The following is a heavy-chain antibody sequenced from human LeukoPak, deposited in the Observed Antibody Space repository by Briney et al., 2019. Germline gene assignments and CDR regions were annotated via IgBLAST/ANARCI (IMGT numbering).Heavy chain of an antibody. CDR3: ARSIVVVTADMYYFDY. CDR2: IIPIFGTA. V-gene: IGHV1-69*05. J-gene: IGHJ4*02. D-gene: IGHD2-21*02. CDR1: GGTFSSHA. Sequence: ASVKVSCKASGGTFSSHAISWVRQAPGQGLEWMGGIIPIFGTANYAQKFQGRVTITTDESTSTAYMELSSLRSEDTAVYYCARSIVVVTADMYYFDYWGQGTLVTVSS.